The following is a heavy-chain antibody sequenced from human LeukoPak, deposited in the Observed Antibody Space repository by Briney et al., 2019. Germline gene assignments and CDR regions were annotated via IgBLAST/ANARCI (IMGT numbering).Heavy chain of an antibody. D-gene: IGHD3-16*01. CDR3: VRGGGN. CDR2: LYAGGST. J-gene: IGHJ4*02. CDR1: GFTMSGIH. V-gene: IGHV3-66*01. Sequence: GGVLRLSCTASGFTMSGIHMNWVRQAPGKGLDWVSGLYAGGSTYYAGSVTGRFTISRDDSKNTLYLQMTGLRVDDTAIYYCVRGGGNWGQGTLVTVSS.